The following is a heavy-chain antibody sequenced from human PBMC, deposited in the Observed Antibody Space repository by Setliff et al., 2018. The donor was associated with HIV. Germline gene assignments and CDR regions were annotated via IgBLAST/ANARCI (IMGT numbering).Heavy chain of an antibody. CDR1: GCSISSGSYY. V-gene: IGHV4-61*09. J-gene: IGHJ6*02. CDR2: ISTSGSA. Sequence: SETLSLTCTVSGCSISSGSYYWSWIRQPAGKGLEWIGHISTSGSASYNPSLESRTTKSMDTSINQFSLKLSSVTAADTAVYYCARAPSCADSGCYMYYYYYYGMDVWGLGTTVTVSS. D-gene: IGHD6-19*01. CDR3: ARAPSCADSGCYMYYYYYYGMDV.